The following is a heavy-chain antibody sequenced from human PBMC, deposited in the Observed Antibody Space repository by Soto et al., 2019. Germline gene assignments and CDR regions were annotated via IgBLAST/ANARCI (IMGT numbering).Heavy chain of an antibody. CDR1: GFTFSRYA. D-gene: IGHD2-8*01. Sequence: GGSLRFSCAASGFTFSRYAMSLVRQAPGKGLECVSGSSGSGGSTYYADSVKGRFTISRDNSINTLYLQMNSLRGEDTAVYYCEKDIGMVPPCFDRWGQGTMVTVSS. CDR3: EKDIGMVPPCFDR. V-gene: IGHV3-23*01. J-gene: IGHJ5*02. CDR2: SSGSGGST.